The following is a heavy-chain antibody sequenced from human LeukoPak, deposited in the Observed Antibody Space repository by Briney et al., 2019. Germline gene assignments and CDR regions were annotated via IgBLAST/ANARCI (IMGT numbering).Heavy chain of an antibody. Sequence: GGSLRLSCVVSGFTFSNFGMNWVRQAPGQGLEWLSYITGAGNNIYYADSVKGRFTISRDNSKNTLYLQMNSLRAEDTAVYYCARGDYYDSSGYYYGFDYWGQGTLVTVSS. J-gene: IGHJ4*02. CDR2: ITGAGNNI. V-gene: IGHV3-23*01. CDR1: GFTFSNFG. CDR3: ARGDYYDSSGYYYGFDY. D-gene: IGHD3-22*01.